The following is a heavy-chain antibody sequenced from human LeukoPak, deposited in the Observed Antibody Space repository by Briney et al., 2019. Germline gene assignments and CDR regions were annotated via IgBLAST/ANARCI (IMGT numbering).Heavy chain of an antibody. J-gene: IGHJ6*03. Sequence: AASVKVSCKASGGTFSSYAISWVRQAPGQGLEWMGGIIPIFGTANYAQKFQGRVTITADKSTSTAYMELSSLRSEDTAVYYCARARYSGYELPITNYYYYMDVWGEGTTVTVSS. CDR1: GGTFSSYA. D-gene: IGHD5-12*01. CDR2: IIPIFGTA. CDR3: ARARYSGYELPITNYYYYMDV. V-gene: IGHV1-69*06.